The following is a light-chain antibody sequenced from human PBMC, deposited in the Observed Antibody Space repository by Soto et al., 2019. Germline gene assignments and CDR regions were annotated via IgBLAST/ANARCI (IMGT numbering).Light chain of an antibody. J-gene: IGKJ2*03. Sequence: EIVLTQSPGTLSLSPGERATLSCRASQSVSSSYLAWYQQKPGQAPRLLIYGASSRATGIPDRFSGSGSGTDFTLTISRLEPEDFAVYYCQQGFRFGQGTKLEIK. CDR3: QQGFR. CDR1: QSVSSSY. V-gene: IGKV3-20*01. CDR2: GAS.